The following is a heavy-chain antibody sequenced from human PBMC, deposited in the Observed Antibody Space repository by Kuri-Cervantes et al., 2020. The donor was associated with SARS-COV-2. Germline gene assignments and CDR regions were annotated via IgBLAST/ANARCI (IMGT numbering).Heavy chain of an antibody. J-gene: IGHJ6*02. D-gene: IGHD2-15*01. CDR2: IYYSGST. CDR3: ARTYCSGGSCPGYYYYYGMDV. Sequence: SETLSLTCTVSGGSISSYYWSWIRQPPGKGLEWIGYIYYSGSTNYNPSLKSRVTISVDTSKNQFSLKLSSVTAADTAVYYCARTYCSGGSCPGYYYYYGMDVWGQGTTVTVSS. V-gene: IGHV4-59*01. CDR1: GGSISSYY.